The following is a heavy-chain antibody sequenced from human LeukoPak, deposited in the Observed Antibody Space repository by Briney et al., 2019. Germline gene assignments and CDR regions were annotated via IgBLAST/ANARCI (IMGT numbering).Heavy chain of an antibody. CDR2: ISSSSSTI. Sequence: GGSLRLSCVASGFTFNNFAMSWVRQAPGKGLEWVSYISSSSSTIYYADSVKGRFTISRDNAKNTLYLQMNSLRAEDTAVYYCARGYSSGLHFDYWGQGTLVTVSS. D-gene: IGHD6-19*01. CDR1: GFTFNNFA. J-gene: IGHJ4*02. CDR3: ARGYSSGLHFDY. V-gene: IGHV3-48*04.